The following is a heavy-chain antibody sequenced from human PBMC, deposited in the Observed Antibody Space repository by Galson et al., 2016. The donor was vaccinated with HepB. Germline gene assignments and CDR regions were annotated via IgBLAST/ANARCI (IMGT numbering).Heavy chain of an antibody. CDR2: IYYSGNT. Sequence: SETLSLTCTVSGGSINFYYWSWIRQPPGKGLEWIGQIYYSGNTKYNPPLKGRVTISADTPKNQFSLNLTSVTAADTAVYYCARDRIAVTGWYFDLWGRGTPVTVSS. D-gene: IGHD6-19*01. CDR1: GGSINFYY. J-gene: IGHJ2*01. CDR3: ARDRIAVTGWYFDL. V-gene: IGHV4-59*01.